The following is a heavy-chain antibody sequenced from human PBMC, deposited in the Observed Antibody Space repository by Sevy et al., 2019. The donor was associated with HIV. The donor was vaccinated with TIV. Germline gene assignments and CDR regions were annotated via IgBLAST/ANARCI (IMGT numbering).Heavy chain of an antibody. CDR3: ARNRDYYDSSGFSY. Sequence: GGSLRLSCAASGFTFNYFNMNWVRQAPGKGLEWVSSISSGSSYIKYADSVQGRFTISRDNAKSSLYLQMNSLSAEDTAVYYCARNRDYYDSSGFSYWGQGTLVTVYS. CDR1: GFTFNYFN. V-gene: IGHV3-21*06. CDR2: ISSGSSYI. J-gene: IGHJ4*02. D-gene: IGHD3-22*01.